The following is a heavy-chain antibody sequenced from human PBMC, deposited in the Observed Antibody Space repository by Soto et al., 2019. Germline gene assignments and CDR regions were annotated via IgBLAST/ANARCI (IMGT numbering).Heavy chain of an antibody. J-gene: IGHJ5*02. CDR3: CWSGFNLLGL. CDR2: IKSNSGGGTT. V-gene: IGHV3-15*01. D-gene: IGHD3-3*01. CDR1: GFIFTDAW. Sequence: GGSLRLSCAASGFIFTDAWMVWVRQAPGKGLEWVGRIKSNSGGGTTDYAAPVKGRFTVSRDDSKNTVYLQMNSLESEDTAVYYCCWSGFNLLGLWGRGTLVTVSS.